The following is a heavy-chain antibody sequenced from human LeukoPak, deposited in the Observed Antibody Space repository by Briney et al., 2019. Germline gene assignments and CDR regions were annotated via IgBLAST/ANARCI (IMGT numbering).Heavy chain of an antibody. Sequence: PSQTLSLTCTVSGGSISSDSYYWSWIRQPAGKGLEWIGRIYTSGSTNYNPSLKSRVTISVDTSKNQFSLKLSSVTAADTAVYYCARSSGWYGDAFDIWGQGTMVPVSS. V-gene: IGHV4-61*02. CDR3: ARSSGWYGDAFDI. D-gene: IGHD6-19*01. J-gene: IGHJ3*02. CDR2: IYTSGST. CDR1: GGSISSDSYY.